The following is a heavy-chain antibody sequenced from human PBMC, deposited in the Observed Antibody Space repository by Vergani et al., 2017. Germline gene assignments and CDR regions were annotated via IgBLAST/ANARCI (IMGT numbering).Heavy chain of an antibody. CDR2: ISGSGGST. Sequence: EVQLLESGGGLVQPGGSLRLSCAASGFTFSSYAMSWVRQAPGKGLEWVSAISGSGGSTYYADSVKGRFTISRDNSKNTLYLQMNSLRAEDTAVYYCARAWELLPLNYYYGMDVWGQGTTVTVSS. CDR3: ARAWELLPLNYYYGMDV. D-gene: IGHD1-26*01. CDR1: GFTFSSYA. J-gene: IGHJ6*02. V-gene: IGHV3-23*01.